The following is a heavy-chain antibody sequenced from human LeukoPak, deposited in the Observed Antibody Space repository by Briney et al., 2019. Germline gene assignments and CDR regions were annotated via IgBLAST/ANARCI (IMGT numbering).Heavy chain of an antibody. CDR2: INPNGGGT. V-gene: IGHV1-2*02. J-gene: IGHJ4*02. Sequence: ASVKVSCKASGYTFTAYYIHWVRQAPGQGLEWMGWINPNGGGTNYAQEFQGRVTMTRDTSISTAYMELSRLRSDDTALYYCAGGITGGDFWGQGTQLTVSS. CDR1: GYTFTAYY. CDR3: AGGITGGDF. D-gene: IGHD1-14*01.